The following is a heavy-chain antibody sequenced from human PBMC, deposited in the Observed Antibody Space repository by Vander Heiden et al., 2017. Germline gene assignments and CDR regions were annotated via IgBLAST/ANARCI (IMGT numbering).Heavy chain of an antibody. J-gene: IGHJ6*02. V-gene: IGHV3-20*01. Sequence: VRPGGSLRLSCAASGFTFDDYGMSWVRQAPGKGLAWVSGINWNGGSTGYADSVKGRFTISRDNAKNSLYLQMNRLRAEDTALYHCARGVRGYRWGMDVWGQGTTVTVSS. CDR2: INWNGGST. D-gene: IGHD5-18*01. CDR1: GFTFDDYG. CDR3: ARGVRGYRWGMDV.